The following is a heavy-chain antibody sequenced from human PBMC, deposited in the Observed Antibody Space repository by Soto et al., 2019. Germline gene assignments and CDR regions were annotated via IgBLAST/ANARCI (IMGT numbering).Heavy chain of an antibody. Sequence: GGSLRLSCAASGFTFSSYAMHWVRQAPGKGLEWVAVISYDGSNKYYADSVKGRFTISRDNSKNTLYLQMNSLRAEDTAVYYCAREESYTAMVIGYYYYGMDVWGQGTTVTV. CDR2: ISYDGSNK. V-gene: IGHV3-30-3*01. CDR1: GFTFSSYA. J-gene: IGHJ6*02. D-gene: IGHD5-18*01. CDR3: AREESYTAMVIGYYYYGMDV.